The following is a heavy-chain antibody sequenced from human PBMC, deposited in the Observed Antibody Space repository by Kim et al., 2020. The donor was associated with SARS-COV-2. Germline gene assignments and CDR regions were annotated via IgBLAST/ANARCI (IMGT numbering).Heavy chain of an antibody. CDR3: AKGSGAYKSSWIEY. J-gene: IGHJ4*02. V-gene: IGHV3-9*01. Sequence: GGSLRLSCAASGFTFDDYAMHWVRQAPGKGLEWVSSISWNSGTIAYADSVKGRFTISRDNAKNSLYLQMTSLRVEETALYYCAKGSGAYKSSWIEYWGRGTLLTVSS. CDR1: GFTFDDYA. D-gene: IGHD6-13*01. CDR2: ISWNSGTI.